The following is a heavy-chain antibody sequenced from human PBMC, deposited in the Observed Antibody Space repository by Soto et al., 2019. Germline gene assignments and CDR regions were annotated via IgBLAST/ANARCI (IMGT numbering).Heavy chain of an antibody. Sequence: GGSLRLSCAASGFTFSDYYMNWVRQAPGKGLEWVSSISSSSSYIYYADSVKGRFTISRDNAKNSLYLQMNSLRAEDTAVYYCARDLHDFWSAIYGMDVWGQGTTVTVSS. CDR2: ISSSSSYI. J-gene: IGHJ6*02. CDR1: GFTFSDYY. V-gene: IGHV3-21*01. D-gene: IGHD3-3*01. CDR3: ARDLHDFWSAIYGMDV.